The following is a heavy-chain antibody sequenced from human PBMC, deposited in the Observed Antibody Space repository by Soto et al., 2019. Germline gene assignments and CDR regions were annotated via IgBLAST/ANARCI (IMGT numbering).Heavy chain of an antibody. J-gene: IGHJ4*02. CDR1: GYTFTSYA. D-gene: IGHD3-3*01. CDR2: INDGNGNT. V-gene: IGHV1-3*01. CDR3: ARDRFFDY. Sequence: QVQLVQSGAEVKKPGASVKVSCKASGYTFTSYAMHWVRQAPGQRLEWMGWINDGNGNTKYSQKFQGRVTITRDTSASTAYMELSSLRSEDTAVYYCARDRFFDYWGQGTLVTVSS.